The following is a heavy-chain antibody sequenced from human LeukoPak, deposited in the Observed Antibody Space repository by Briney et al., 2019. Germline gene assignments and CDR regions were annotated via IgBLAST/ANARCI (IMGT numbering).Heavy chain of an antibody. D-gene: IGHD3-3*01. CDR2: IWYDGSNK. V-gene: IGHV3-33*01. J-gene: IGHJ4*02. Sequence: GSLRLSCAASGFTFSSYGMHWVRQAPGKGLEWVAVIWYDGSNKYYADSVKGRFTISRDNSKNTLYLQMNSLRAEDTAVYYCARDPNDFWSGSHFDYWGKGTLVTVSS. CDR3: ARDPNDFWSGSHFDY. CDR1: GFTFSSYG.